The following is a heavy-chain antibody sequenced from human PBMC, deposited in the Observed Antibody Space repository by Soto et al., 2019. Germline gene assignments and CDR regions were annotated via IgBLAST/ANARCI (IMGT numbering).Heavy chain of an antibody. J-gene: IGHJ6*02. CDR2: TRNKANSYTT. CDR1: GFTFSDHY. V-gene: IGHV3-72*01. CDR3: ARVKEXXRWTALDV. Sequence: EVQLVESGGGLVQPGGSLRLSCAASGFTFSDHYMDWVRQAPGKGLEWVGRTRNKANSYTTEYGASVKGRFTISRDDSXXXLXXQXXXXXTXXXAXYXCARVKEXXRWTALDVWGQGTTVTVSS. D-gene: IGHD2-15*01.